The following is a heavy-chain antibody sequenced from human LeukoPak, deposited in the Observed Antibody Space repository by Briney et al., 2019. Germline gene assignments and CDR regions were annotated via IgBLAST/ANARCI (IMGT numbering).Heavy chain of an antibody. V-gene: IGHV1-2*02. CDR3: ARDRLAAAAKTTYFDY. CDR1: GYTFTGYY. D-gene: IGHD6-13*01. CDR2: INPNSGGT. J-gene: IGHJ4*02. Sequence: AAVKVSCKPSGYTFTGYYMHWVGQAPRQGLEWVGWINPNSGGTNYAQKFQGRVTMTRDTSISTAYMELSRLRSDDTAVYYCARDRLAAAAKTTYFDYWGQGTLVTVSS.